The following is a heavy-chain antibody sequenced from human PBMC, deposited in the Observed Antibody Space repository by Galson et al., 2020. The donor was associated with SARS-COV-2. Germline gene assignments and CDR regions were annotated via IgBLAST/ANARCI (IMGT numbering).Heavy chain of an antibody. D-gene: IGHD3-10*01. CDR1: GYSFTSYW. CDR3: ARTVIGRFGEFVTPRPLYYFDY. Sequence: HGEFLKISCKGSGYSFTSYWIGWVRQMPGKGLEWMGIIYPGDSDTRYSPSFQGQVTISADKSISTAYLQWSSLKASDTAMYYCARTVIGRFGEFVTPRPLYYFDYWGQGTLVTVSS. V-gene: IGHV5-51*01. CDR2: IYPGDSDT. J-gene: IGHJ4*02.